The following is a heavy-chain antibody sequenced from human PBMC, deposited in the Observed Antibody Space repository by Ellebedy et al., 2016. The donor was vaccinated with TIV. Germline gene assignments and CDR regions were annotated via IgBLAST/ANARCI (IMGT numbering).Heavy chain of an antibody. CDR3: ARDVDY. V-gene: IGHV3-21*01. Sequence: GESLKISCAASGFMFNTYAMHWVRQAPGKGLEWVSSISTSSTYIYYADSVKGRFTTSRDDAKNSLYLQMNSLRAEDTAVYYCARDVDYWGQGTLVTVSS. CDR1: GFMFNTYA. CDR2: ISTSSTYI. J-gene: IGHJ4*02.